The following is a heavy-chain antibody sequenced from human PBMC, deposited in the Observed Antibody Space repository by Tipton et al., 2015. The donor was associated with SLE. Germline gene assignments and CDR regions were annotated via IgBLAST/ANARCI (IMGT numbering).Heavy chain of an antibody. CDR2: IYYSGST. CDR1: GGSISRGGYY. CDR3: ARQGGRQWFDP. D-gene: IGHD3-16*01. V-gene: IGHV4-31*03. Sequence: TLSLTCTVSGGSISRGGYYWSWILLHPGKGLEWIGYIYYSGSTYYNPSLKSRVTISVDTSKNQFSLKLSSVTAADTAVYYCARQGGRQWFDPWGQGTLVTVSS. J-gene: IGHJ5*02.